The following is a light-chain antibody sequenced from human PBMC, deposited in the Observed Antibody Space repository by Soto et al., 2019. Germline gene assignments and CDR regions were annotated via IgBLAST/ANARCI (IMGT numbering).Light chain of an antibody. CDR2: WAS. Sequence: DIVMTQSPDSLAVSLGERATINCKSSQSVLYSSNNKNYLAWYQQKPGQPPNLLISWASTRESGVPDRFSGSGSGTDFTLTISSLQAEDVAVYYCHQYYSIPRTFGQGPKVEIK. CDR3: HQYYSIPRT. CDR1: QSVLYSSNNKNY. J-gene: IGKJ1*01. V-gene: IGKV4-1*01.